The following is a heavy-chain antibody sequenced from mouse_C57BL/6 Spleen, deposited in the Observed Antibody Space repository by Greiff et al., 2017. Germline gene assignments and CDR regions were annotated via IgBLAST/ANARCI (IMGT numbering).Heavy chain of an antibody. CDR2: IDPSDSYT. Sequence: QVQLQQPGAELVMPGASVKLSCKASGYTFTSYWMHWVKQRPGQGLEWIGEIDPSDSYTNYNQKFKGKSTLTVDKSSSTAYMQLSSLTSEDSAVYYCARGSSKGLRAMDYWGQGTSGTVSA. J-gene: IGHJ4*01. CDR3: ARGSSKGLRAMDY. CDR1: GYTFTSYW. V-gene: IGHV1-69*01. D-gene: IGHD1-1*01.